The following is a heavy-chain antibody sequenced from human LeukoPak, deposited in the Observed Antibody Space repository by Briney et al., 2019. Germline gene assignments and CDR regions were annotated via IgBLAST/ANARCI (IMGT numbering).Heavy chain of an antibody. Sequence: SVKVSCKASGFTFTSSAMQWVRQARGQRLEWIGWIVVGSGNTNYAQKFQERVTITRDMSTSTAYMELSSLGSEDTAVYYCAAEGYCSSTSCYPNYGMDVWGQGTTVTVSS. V-gene: IGHV1-58*02. CDR3: AAEGYCSSTSCYPNYGMDV. D-gene: IGHD2-2*01. J-gene: IGHJ6*02. CDR1: GFTFTSSA. CDR2: IVVGSGNT.